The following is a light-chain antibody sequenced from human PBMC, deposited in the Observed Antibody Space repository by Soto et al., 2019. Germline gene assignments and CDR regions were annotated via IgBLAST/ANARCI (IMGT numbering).Light chain of an antibody. V-gene: IGKV3-20*01. Sequence: EIVLTQSPGTLSLSPGETATLSCRASQTIGSTYLAWYQQKPGQAPRLLIFGSSNRATGIPDRFSGSGSGTDFTLSISRLEPEDFAVYYCQQYYGTPFSFGPGTKVEI. CDR1: QTIGSTY. CDR2: GSS. J-gene: IGKJ3*01. CDR3: QQYYGTPFS.